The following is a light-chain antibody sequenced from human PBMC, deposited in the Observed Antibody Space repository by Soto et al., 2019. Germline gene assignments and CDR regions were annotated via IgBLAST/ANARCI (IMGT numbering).Light chain of an antibody. J-gene: IGKJ4*01. CDR3: QQYARSPLT. CDR2: GAS. CDR1: QSVSSSY. V-gene: IGKV3-20*01. Sequence: EIVLTQSPGTLSLSPGERATLSCRASQSVSSSYLAWYQQKPGQAPRLLIYGASSRATGIPDRFRGTGSGTDFTLTISRLEPEDFAVYYCQQYARSPLTFGGGTKVEIK.